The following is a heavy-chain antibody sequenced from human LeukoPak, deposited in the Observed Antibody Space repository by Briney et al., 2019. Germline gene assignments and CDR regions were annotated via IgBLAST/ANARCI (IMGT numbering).Heavy chain of an antibody. CDR2: IFPGDSDT. D-gene: IGHD1-26*01. V-gene: IGHV5-51*01. CDR1: GYTFTNFW. Sequence: GESLKISCQGSGYTFTNFWIGWVRQMPGKGLELMGIIFPGDSDTRYSPSFQGQVTISAGKSISTAYLQWSSLKASDTAMYYCARTGSTRGIFHYWGQGTLLTVSS. J-gene: IGHJ4*02. CDR3: ARTGSTRGIFHY.